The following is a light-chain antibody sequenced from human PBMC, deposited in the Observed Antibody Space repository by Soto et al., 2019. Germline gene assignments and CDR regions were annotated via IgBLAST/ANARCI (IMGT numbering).Light chain of an antibody. J-gene: IGKJ5*01. CDR3: QQRRNWRSIT. CDR1: QSVSSN. V-gene: IGKV3-11*01. Sequence: IFFTQSPSTXSVASPERATLSCRASQSVSSNFVWYQQKHPNHTXLXXXDASTRDTGIQACISSSGSGKAFTLTTSSRHHEDFGAYFCQQRRNWRSITVGQGTRLEI. CDR2: DAS.